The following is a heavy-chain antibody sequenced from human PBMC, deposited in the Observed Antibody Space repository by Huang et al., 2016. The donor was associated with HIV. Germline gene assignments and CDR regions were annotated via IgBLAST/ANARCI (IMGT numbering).Heavy chain of an antibody. J-gene: IGHJ4*02. CDR1: GFTFSKYW. Sequence: EVQVVESGGGSVQPGGSLRLSCAASGFTFSKYWMTWVRQVPGKGLQWVVTINKDGSEKYYVDSVKGRVTISRDNTKNSVHVQMNSLRGEDSAVYYCGRDRTNLYDSIGYLGDIDYWGLGTLVTVSS. D-gene: IGHD3-22*01. V-gene: IGHV3-7*01. CDR3: GRDRTNLYDSIGYLGDIDY. CDR2: INKDGSEK.